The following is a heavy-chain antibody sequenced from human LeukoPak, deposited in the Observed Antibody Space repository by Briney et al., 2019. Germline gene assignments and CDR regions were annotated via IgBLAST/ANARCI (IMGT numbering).Heavy chain of an antibody. D-gene: IGHD3-3*01. CDR1: EFSLRTSGVG. CDR2: IYWDGDK. V-gene: IGHV2-5*02. J-gene: IGHJ3*02. CDR3: AHSPHALLRFFAPAGGFDI. Sequence: KESGPTLAKPTQTLTLTCTSSEFSLRTSGVGVGWIRQLPGKALEWLALIYWDGDKRYSPSLKSRLTITKDTSKNQVVLTMTNMDPVDTATYYCAHSPHALLRFFAPAGGFDIWGQGTMVTVSS.